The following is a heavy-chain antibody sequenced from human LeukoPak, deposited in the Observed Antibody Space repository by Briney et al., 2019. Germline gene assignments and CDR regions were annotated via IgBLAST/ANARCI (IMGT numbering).Heavy chain of an antibody. CDR2: IYYSGST. CDR1: GGSISSYY. Sequence: SETLSLTCSVSGGSISSYYWSWIRQPPGKGLEWIGYIYYSGSTNYNPSLKSRITISVDTSKNQFSLKLSSVTAADTAVYYCARGLSGDWDWFDPWGQGTLVTVSS. D-gene: IGHD3-10*01. J-gene: IGHJ5*02. V-gene: IGHV4-59*01. CDR3: ARGLSGDWDWFDP.